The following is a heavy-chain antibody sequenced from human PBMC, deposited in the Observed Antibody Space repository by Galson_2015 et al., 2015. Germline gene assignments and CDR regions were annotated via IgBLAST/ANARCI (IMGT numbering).Heavy chain of an antibody. CDR3: ARAPPKNYYGWFDP. CDR1: GFTFSSYA. J-gene: IGHJ5*02. V-gene: IGHV3-30-3*01. CDR2: ISYDGSNK. Sequence: SLRLSCAASGFTFSSYAMHWARQAPGKGLEWVAVISYDGSNKYYADSVKGRFTISRDNSKNTLYLQMNSLGAEDTAVYYCARAPPKNYYGWFDPWGQGTLVTVSS. D-gene: IGHD3-10*01.